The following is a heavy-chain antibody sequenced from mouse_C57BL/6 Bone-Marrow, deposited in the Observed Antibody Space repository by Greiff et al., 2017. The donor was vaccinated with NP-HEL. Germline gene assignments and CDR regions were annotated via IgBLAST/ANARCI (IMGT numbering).Heavy chain of an antibody. CDR2: ISYDGSN. CDR3: ARGNWSHFDY. D-gene: IGHD4-1*01. CDR1: GYSITSGYY. J-gene: IGHJ2*01. Sequence: VQLQQSGPGLVKPSQSLSLTCSVTGYSITSGYYWNWIRQFPGNKLEWMGYISYDGSNNYNPSLKNRISITRDTSKNQFFLKLNSVTTEDTATYYCARGNWSHFDYWGQGTTLTVSS. V-gene: IGHV3-6*01.